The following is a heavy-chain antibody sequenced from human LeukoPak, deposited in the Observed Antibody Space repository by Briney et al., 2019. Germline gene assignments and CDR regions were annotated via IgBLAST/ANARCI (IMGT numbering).Heavy chain of an antibody. CDR2: IKGDERST. D-gene: IGHD5-18*01. CDR3: VRGQLWSYYHDY. J-gene: IGHJ4*02. V-gene: IGHV3-74*01. Sequence: GGSLRLSCAASGFTFSSYWLHWVRQAPGKGLVWVSRIKGDERSTNYADSVKGRFTISRDNAKNTVYLEMNSLRAEDTAVYYCVRGQLWSYYHDYWGQGTLVTVSS. CDR1: GFTFSSYW.